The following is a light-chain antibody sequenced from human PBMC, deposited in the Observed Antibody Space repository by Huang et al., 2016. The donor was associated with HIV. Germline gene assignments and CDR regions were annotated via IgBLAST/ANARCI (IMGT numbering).Light chain of an antibody. Sequence: DIQMTQSPSSVSASEGDTVTIHCRASQDISIWLAWYQQKPREAPTLLIHSASILVSGVPSRFSGSGSGANFSLTISGLRPDDFATYYCLQADISPRSFGQGTRLDIQ. CDR2: SAS. V-gene: IGKV1-12*01. J-gene: IGKJ5*01. CDR3: LQADISPRS. CDR1: QDISIW.